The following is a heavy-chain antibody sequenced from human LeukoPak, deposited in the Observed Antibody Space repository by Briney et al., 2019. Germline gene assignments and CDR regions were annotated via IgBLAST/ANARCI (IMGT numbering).Heavy chain of an antibody. J-gene: IGHJ6*03. Sequence: GGSLRLSCAASGFTFSSYSMNWVRQAPGKGLEWVSSISSSSSYIYYADSVKGRFTISRDNAKNSLYLQMNSLRAEDTAVYYCARARGYCSGGSCYYPYYYMDVWGRGTTVTVSS. V-gene: IGHV3-21*01. D-gene: IGHD2-15*01. CDR2: ISSSSSYI. CDR1: GFTFSSYS. CDR3: ARARGYCSGGSCYYPYYYMDV.